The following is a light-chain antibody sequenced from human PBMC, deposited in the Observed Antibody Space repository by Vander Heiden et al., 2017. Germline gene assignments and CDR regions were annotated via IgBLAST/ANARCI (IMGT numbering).Light chain of an antibody. CDR2: GNT. V-gene: IGLV1-40*01. Sequence: QSVLTQPPSVSGAPGQRVTIPCPGSSSNIGSGFDVPWYQQLPGTAPKLLIYGNTNRPSGVPDRFSGSKSGTSASLAITGLQAEDEADYYCQSYDSSLDWVFGGGTKLTVL. J-gene: IGLJ3*02. CDR1: SSNIGSGFD. CDR3: QSYDSSLDWV.